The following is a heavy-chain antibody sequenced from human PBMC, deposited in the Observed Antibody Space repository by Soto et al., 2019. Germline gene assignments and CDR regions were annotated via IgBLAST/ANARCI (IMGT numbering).Heavy chain of an antibody. CDR1: GYTFTSYY. CDR2: INPSGGST. V-gene: IGHV1-46*01. D-gene: IGHD2-2*01. Sequence: GASVKVSCKASGYTFTSYYMHWVRQAPGQGLEWMGIINPSGGSTSYAQKFQGRVTMTRDTSTSTVYMELSSLRSEDTAVYYCARGDIVVSSQYYYYYGMDVWGQGTTVTVSS. J-gene: IGHJ6*02. CDR3: ARGDIVVSSQYYYYYGMDV.